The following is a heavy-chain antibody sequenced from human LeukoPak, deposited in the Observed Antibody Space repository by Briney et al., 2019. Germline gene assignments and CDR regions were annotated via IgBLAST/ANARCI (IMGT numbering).Heavy chain of an antibody. CDR1: GGSFSGYY. CDR3: ARGPLRREDY. V-gene: IGHV4-34*01. D-gene: IGHD5-12*01. CDR2: INHSGST. Sequence: SETLSLTCAVYGGSFSGYYWSWIRQPPGKWLEWIGEINHSGSTNYNPSLKSRVTISVDTSKNQFSLKLSSVTAADTAVYYCARGPLRREDYWGQGTLVTVSS. J-gene: IGHJ4*02.